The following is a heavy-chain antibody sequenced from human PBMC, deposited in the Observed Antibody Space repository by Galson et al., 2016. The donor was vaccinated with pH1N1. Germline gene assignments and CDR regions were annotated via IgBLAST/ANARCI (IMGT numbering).Heavy chain of an antibody. V-gene: IGHV3-53*01. CDR3: ARAGVIASGRWYLDV. CDR2: IQTDGNG. J-gene: IGHJ2*01. D-gene: IGHD2/OR15-2a*01. Sequence: LRLSCAVSGISVSRTFINRVRQAPGKGLEWVSVIQTDGNGYYGDSMKGRFTISRDDSKNTVELQVNSLTVEDTAVYYCARAGVIASGRWYLDVWGRGTLVTVSS. CDR1: GISVSRTF.